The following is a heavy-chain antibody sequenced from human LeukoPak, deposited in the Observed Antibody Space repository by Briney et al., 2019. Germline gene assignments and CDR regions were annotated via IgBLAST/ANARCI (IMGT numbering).Heavy chain of an antibody. V-gene: IGHV1-2*04. J-gene: IGHJ5*02. CDR3: ARGRRVVTRGNWFDP. CDR2: INPNSGGT. CDR1: GYTFTGYY. Sequence: ASVKVPCKASGYTFTGYYMHWVRQAPGQGLEWMGWINPNSGGTNYAQKFQGWVTMTRDTSISTAYMELSRLRSDDTAVYYCARGRRVVTRGNWFDPWGQGTLVTVSS. D-gene: IGHD3-22*01.